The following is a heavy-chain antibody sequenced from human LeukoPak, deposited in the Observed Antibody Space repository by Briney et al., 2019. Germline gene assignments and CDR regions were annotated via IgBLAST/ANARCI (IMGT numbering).Heavy chain of an antibody. V-gene: IGHV3-23*01. D-gene: IGHD2-8*01. Sequence: PGGSLRLSGAASGFTFSSYAMTWVRQAPGKGLEWVSAISGSGGGAYYADSVKGRFTISRDNSKNTLYLQMNSLRAEDTAVYYCAKRGTKGSAYFDYWGQGTLVTVSS. J-gene: IGHJ4*02. CDR1: GFTFSSYA. CDR2: ISGSGGGA. CDR3: AKRGTKGSAYFDY.